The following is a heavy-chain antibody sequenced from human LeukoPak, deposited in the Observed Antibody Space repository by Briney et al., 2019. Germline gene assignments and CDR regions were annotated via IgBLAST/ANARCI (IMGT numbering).Heavy chain of an antibody. CDR3: VKDQREAYGSGWSRDFDY. J-gene: IGHJ4*02. CDR2: ISGSGGST. D-gene: IGHD6-19*01. V-gene: IGHV3-23*01. Sequence: GGTLRLSCAASGFTFSSYGMSWVRQAPGEGLEWVSAISGSGGSTYYADSVKGRFTISRDNSKNTLYLQLNSLRAEDTAVYYCVKDQREAYGSGWSRDFDYWGQGTLVTVSS. CDR1: GFTFSSYG.